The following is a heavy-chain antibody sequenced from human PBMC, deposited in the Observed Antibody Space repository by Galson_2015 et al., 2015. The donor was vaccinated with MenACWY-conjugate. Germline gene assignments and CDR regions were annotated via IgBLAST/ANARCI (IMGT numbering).Heavy chain of an antibody. CDR1: GGTFSSYA. J-gene: IGHJ6*03. D-gene: IGHD3-9*01. CDR2: IIPIFGTA. V-gene: IGHV1-69*13. Sequence: SVKVSCKASGGTFSSYAISWVRQAPGQGLEWMGGIIPIFGTANYAQKFQGRVTITADESTSTAYMELSSLRSEDTAVYYCARLEMNYDILTGSNMDVWGKGTTVTVSS. CDR3: ARLEMNYDILTGSNMDV.